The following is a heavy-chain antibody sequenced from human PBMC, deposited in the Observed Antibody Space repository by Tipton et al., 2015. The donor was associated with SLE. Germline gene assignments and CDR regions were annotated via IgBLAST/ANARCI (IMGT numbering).Heavy chain of an antibody. CDR3: ARPYSSSWSDAFDI. CDR2: IYYSGST. Sequence: TLSLTCTVSGGSISSYYWSWIRQPPGKGLEWIGYIYYSGSTYYNPSLKSRVTISVDTSKNQFSLKLSSVTAADTAVYYCARPYSSSWSDAFDIWGQGTMVTVSS. CDR1: GGSISSYY. J-gene: IGHJ3*02. V-gene: IGHV4-59*12. D-gene: IGHD6-13*01.